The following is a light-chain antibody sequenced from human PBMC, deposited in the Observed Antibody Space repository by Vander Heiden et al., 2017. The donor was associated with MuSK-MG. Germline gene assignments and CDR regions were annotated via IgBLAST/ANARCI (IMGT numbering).Light chain of an antibody. V-gene: IGKV1-9*01. J-gene: IGKJ4*01. CDR3: QQGNSSPIT. CDR2: AAS. CDR1: QGISSY. Sequence: DTQMTPSPSSLSASVGDRVTITCRASQGISSYLAWYQHIPGKAPKLLIYAASTLQSGVPSQFSGSGSGREFTLTISSLQPEDFATYYCQQGNSSPITFGRGTKVEIK.